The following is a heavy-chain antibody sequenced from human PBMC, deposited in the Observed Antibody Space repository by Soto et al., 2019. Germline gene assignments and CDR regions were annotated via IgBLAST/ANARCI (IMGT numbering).Heavy chain of an antibody. D-gene: IGHD2-8*01. CDR2: IIPIFGTA. Sequence: SVKVSCKASGGTFSSYAISWVRQAPGQGLEWMGGIIPIFGTANYAQKFQGRVTITADESTSTAYMELSSLRSEDTAVYYCARPDCTSGVCPKYYYYYYGMDVWGQGTTVTVSS. CDR1: GGTFSSYA. V-gene: IGHV1-69*13. J-gene: IGHJ6*02. CDR3: ARPDCTSGVCPKYYYYYYGMDV.